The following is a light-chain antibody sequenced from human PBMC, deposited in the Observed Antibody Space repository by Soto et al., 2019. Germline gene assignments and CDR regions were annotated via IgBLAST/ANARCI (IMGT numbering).Light chain of an antibody. CDR1: QDISNY. CDR2: DAS. CDR3: QQYDNPSGYT. V-gene: IGKV1-33*01. J-gene: IGKJ2*01. Sequence: DIQMTQSPSSLSASVGDRVTITCQASQDISNYLNWYQQKPGKAPKLLIYDASNLETGVPSRFSGSGSGTDFTFTISSLQPEDIATYYCQQYDNPSGYTFGQGTNLEIK.